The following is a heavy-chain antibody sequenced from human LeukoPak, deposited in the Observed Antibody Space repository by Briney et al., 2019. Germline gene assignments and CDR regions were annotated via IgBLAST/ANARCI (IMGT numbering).Heavy chain of an antibody. D-gene: IGHD3-22*01. CDR1: GYTFTSYD. J-gene: IGHJ6*02. Sequence: GASVKVSCKASGYTFTSYDINWVRQATGQGLEWMGWMNPNSGNTGYAQKFQGRVTMTRNTSISTAYMELSSLRSEDTAVYYCARGSGYYDSPRYGMDVWGQGTTVTVSS. V-gene: IGHV1-8*01. CDR2: MNPNSGNT. CDR3: ARGSGYYDSPRYGMDV.